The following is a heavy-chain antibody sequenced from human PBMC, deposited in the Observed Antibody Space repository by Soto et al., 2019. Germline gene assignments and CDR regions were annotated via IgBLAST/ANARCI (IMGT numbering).Heavy chain of an antibody. V-gene: IGHV3-23*01. CDR3: AKLSDLGGGPDY. Sequence: EVQLLESGGGLVQPGESLRLSCAASGFTFSSNAMSWVRQAPGKGLEWVSGISFTGGRTYYTDSVKGRFTISRDNSKKTLDLQMNSLRAEDTATYYCAKLSDLGGGPDYWGQGTLVTVPS. J-gene: IGHJ4*02. CDR1: GFTFSSNA. CDR2: ISFTGGRT. D-gene: IGHD1-26*01.